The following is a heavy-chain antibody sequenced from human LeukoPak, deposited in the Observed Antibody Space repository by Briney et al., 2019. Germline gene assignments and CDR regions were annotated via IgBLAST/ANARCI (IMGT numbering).Heavy chain of an antibody. CDR3: ARGGGIAARGRGRRYSDY. CDR2: INHSGST. CDR1: GGSFSGYY. Sequence: PSETLSLTCAVYGGSFSGYYWSWIRQPPGKGLEWIGEINHSGSTNYNPSLKSRVTISVDTSKNQFSLKLSSVTAADTAVYYCARGGGIAARGRGRRYSDYWGQGTLVTVSS. V-gene: IGHV4-34*01. D-gene: IGHD6-6*01. J-gene: IGHJ4*02.